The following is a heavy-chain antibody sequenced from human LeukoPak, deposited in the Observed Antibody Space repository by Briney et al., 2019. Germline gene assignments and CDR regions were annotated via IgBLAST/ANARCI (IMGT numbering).Heavy chain of an antibody. CDR1: GGSISSYY. J-gene: IGHJ6*03. D-gene: IGHD3-10*01. CDR3: ARDIFPDYGSGNYYYYMDV. CDR2: IYTSGST. Sequence: SETLSLTCTVSGGSISSYYWSWIRQPAGKGLEWIGRIYTSGSTNYNPSLKSRVTMSVDTSKNQFSLKLSSVTAADTAVYYCARDIFPDYGSGNYYYYMDVWGKGTTVTISS. V-gene: IGHV4-4*07.